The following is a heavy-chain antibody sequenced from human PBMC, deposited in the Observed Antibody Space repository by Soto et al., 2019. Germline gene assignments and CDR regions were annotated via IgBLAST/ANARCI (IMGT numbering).Heavy chain of an antibody. J-gene: IGHJ3*02. Sequence: EVQLVASGGGLVKPGESLRLSCAGSGLALSNARMTWVRQSPGKGLEWVGRIQPKADGGTADYPAAVRGRFTIARDDSKNTLYLQLNSLRTEHTAVYYCTTDYGWAFGIWGQGTMVTVSS. D-gene: IGHD4-17*01. CDR2: IQPKADGGTA. CDR3: TTDYGWAFGI. V-gene: IGHV3-15*01. CDR1: GLALSNAR.